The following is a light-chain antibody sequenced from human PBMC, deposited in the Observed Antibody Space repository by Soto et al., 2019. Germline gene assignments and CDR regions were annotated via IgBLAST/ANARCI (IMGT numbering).Light chain of an antibody. CDR1: QSVSSY. V-gene: IGKV3-11*01. CDR3: QQRSNWPPIT. J-gene: IGKJ5*01. CDR2: DAS. Sequence: EIVLTQSPATLSLSPGERATLSCRASQSVSSYLAWYQQKPGQAPRLLIYDASNRATGIPARFSGSRSGTDFTLTISSLEPEDFAVYYCQQRSNWPPITFGPGTRLEIK.